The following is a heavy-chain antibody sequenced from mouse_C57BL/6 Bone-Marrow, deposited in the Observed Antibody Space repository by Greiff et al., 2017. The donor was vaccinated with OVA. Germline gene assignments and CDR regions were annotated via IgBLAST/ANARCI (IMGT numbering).Heavy chain of an antibody. CDR2: INPYNGGT. CDR1: GYTFTDYY. V-gene: IGHV1-19*01. Sequence: VQLQQSGPVLVKPGASVKMSCKASGYTFTDYYMNWVKQSHGKSLEWIGVINPYNGGTSYNQKFKGKATLTVDKSSSTAYMELNSLTSEDSAVYYCARSEEIITTVVALPPDYWGQGTTLTVSS. CDR3: ARSEEIITTVVALPPDY. J-gene: IGHJ2*01. D-gene: IGHD1-1*01.